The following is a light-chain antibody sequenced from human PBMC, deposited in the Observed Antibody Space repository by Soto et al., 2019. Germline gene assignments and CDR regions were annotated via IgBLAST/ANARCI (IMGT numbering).Light chain of an antibody. CDR2: EVT. CDR1: SSGVGGYNY. J-gene: IGLJ3*02. V-gene: IGLV2-8*01. CDR3: NAYAGINNVV. Sequence: QSALTHPPSASGSPGHSVTMSCTGTSSGVGGYNYVSWYQHHPDKAPKLIIYEVTNRPSGVPDRFSGSKSGNTASLTGSGLQAEDEADYYCNAYAGINNVVFGGGTKLTV.